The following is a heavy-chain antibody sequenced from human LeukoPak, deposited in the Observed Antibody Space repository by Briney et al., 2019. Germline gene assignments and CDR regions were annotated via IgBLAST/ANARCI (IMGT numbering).Heavy chain of an antibody. J-gene: IGHJ4*02. CDR2: IYTSGST. CDR1: GSSISIYY. Sequence: SETLSLTCTVSGSSISIYYWNWIRQSAGKGLEWIGRIYTSGSTNYNPSLKSRVTMSVDTYKSQFSLKLNSVTAADTAVYYCARWTTVTRAFDYWGQGTLVTVSS. D-gene: IGHD4-17*01. CDR3: ARWTTVTRAFDY. V-gene: IGHV4-4*07.